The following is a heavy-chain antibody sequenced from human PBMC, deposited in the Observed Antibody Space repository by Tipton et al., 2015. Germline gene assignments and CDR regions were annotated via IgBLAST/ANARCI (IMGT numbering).Heavy chain of an antibody. J-gene: IGHJ4*02. CDR2: IHHGGST. CDR3: AREVWYYDSSGYDY. V-gene: IGHV4-4*02. D-gene: IGHD3-22*01. Sequence: TLSLTCSVSGDSINSSNWWSWVRQPPGKGLEWIGEIHHGGSTNYNPSLKSRVTMSVDTSKNQFSLHLSSVTAADTAVYYCAREVWYYDSSGYDYWGQGTLVTVSS. CDR1: GDSINSSNW.